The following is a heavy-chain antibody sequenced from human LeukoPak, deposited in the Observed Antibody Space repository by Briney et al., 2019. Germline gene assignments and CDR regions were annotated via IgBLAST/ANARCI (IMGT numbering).Heavy chain of an antibody. Sequence: PSETLSLTCTVSGSSIRSSSYYWGWTRQPPGKGLEWIGSIDYSGSTHYNPSLKSRVTIFVDTSKNQFSLKLSSVSAADTAVYYRARRFDFWGQGTLVTVSS. CDR1: GSSIRSSSYY. J-gene: IGHJ4*02. V-gene: IGHV4-39*01. CDR2: IDYSGST. CDR3: ARRFDF.